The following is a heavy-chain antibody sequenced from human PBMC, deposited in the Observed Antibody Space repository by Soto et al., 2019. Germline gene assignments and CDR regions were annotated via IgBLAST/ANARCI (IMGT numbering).Heavy chain of an antibody. J-gene: IGHJ4*02. V-gene: IGHV3-23*01. Sequence: EVQMLESGGGSVQPGGSLRLSCAASGFTFSSYAMSWVRQAPGKGLEWVSGVSGNGGSTYYADSVKGRFSISRDNSKNTLYLQMNSLRAEDTATYHCAKVRTIGISAEADYWGRGTLVTVSS. D-gene: IGHD1-7*01. CDR1: GFTFSSYA. CDR3: AKVRTIGISAEADY. CDR2: VSGNGGST.